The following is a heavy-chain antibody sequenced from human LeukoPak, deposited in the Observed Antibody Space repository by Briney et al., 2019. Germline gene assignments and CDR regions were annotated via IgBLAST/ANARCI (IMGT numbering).Heavy chain of an antibody. V-gene: IGHV3-23*01. CDR2: IGGLGGST. CDR3: ARDPGVVAFHYFDF. Sequence: GGSLRLSCEASGFTFSSHAMAWVRQAPGKGLEWVSAIGGLGGSTYYADSVKGRSTISRDNSKNTVYLEMNSLRAEDTALYYCARDPGVVAFHYFDFWGQGILVTVSS. J-gene: IGHJ4*02. CDR1: GFTFSSHA. D-gene: IGHD3-3*01.